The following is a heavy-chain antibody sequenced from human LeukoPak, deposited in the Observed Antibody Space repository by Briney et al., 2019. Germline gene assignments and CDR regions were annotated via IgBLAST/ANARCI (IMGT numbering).Heavy chain of an antibody. Sequence: PSETLSLTCTVSGGSISSSSYYWGWIRQPPGKGLEWIGSIYYSGSTYYNPSLKSRVTISVDTSKNQFSLKLSSVTAADTAVYYCARRVAVAGTEPRPQSSARRPTEPTGAFDIWGQGTMVTVSS. CDR3: ARRVAVAGTEPRPQSSARRPTEPTGAFDI. CDR1: GGSISSSSYY. J-gene: IGHJ3*02. CDR2: IYYSGST. V-gene: IGHV4-39*01. D-gene: IGHD6-19*01.